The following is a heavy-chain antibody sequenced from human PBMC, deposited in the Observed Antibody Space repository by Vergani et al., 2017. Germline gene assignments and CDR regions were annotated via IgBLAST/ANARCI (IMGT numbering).Heavy chain of an antibody. D-gene: IGHD2-21*02. J-gene: IGHJ6*02. Sequence: QVQLVQSGAEVKKPGSSGKVSCKASGAPFRSNTISWVRQVPGQGLEWMGRIIPVLGKTKYAQDFQGRLTMTADTSTSTAYMELTSLRSQDTAVYYCARDPRGYGGDPEDYYYGMDVWGQGTTVTVSS. CDR1: GAPFRSNT. V-gene: IGHV1-69*08. CDR3: ARDPRGYGGDPEDYYYGMDV. CDR2: IIPVLGKT.